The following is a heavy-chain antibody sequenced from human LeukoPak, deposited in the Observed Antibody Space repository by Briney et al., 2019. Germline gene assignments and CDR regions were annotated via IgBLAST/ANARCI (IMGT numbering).Heavy chain of an antibody. J-gene: IGHJ4*02. CDR1: GFTFSSYG. CDR3: AKELFRLDGYAPFDY. D-gene: IGHD5-24*01. V-gene: IGHV3-30*18. Sequence: GGSLRLSCAASGFTFSSYGMHWVRQAPGKGVEWVAVISHDGSNKYYADSVKGRVTISRDHSKNTLYLQMNSLRAEDTAVYYCAKELFRLDGYAPFDYWGQGALVTVSS. CDR2: ISHDGSNK.